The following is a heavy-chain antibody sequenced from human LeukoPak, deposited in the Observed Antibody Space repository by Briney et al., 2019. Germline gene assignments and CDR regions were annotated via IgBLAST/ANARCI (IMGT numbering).Heavy chain of an antibody. Sequence: PGRSLRLSCAASEFTFSTYAMHWVRQAPGKGLEWVAVISYDGSSKYFADSVKGRFTISRDNSKNTLYLQMNRLRAEDTAVYYCARDDSVYRIAAAGTNYWGRGTLVTVSS. J-gene: IGHJ4*02. V-gene: IGHV3-30-3*01. CDR2: ISYDGSSK. CDR1: EFTFSTYA. CDR3: ARDDSVYRIAAAGTNY. D-gene: IGHD6-13*01.